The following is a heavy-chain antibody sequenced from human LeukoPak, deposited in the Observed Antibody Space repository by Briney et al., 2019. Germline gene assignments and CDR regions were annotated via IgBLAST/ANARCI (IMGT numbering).Heavy chain of an antibody. D-gene: IGHD1-7*01. V-gene: IGHV1-69*13. CDR3: ARARTSGSWHHYDH. CDR1: GGTFSNYT. J-gene: IGHJ4*02. Sequence: SVKVSCKASGGTFSNYTISWVRQAPGQGLEWMGGIIPMFGTVNYAQKFQGSVTITADESTSTAYMELSSLRSEDTAVYYCARARTSGSWHHYDHWGQGTLVTVSS. CDR2: IIPMFGTV.